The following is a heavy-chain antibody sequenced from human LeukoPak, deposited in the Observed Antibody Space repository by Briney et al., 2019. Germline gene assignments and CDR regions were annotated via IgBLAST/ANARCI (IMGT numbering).Heavy chain of an antibody. CDR3: ARPRWGD. V-gene: IGHV3-7*01. J-gene: IGHJ4*02. CDR1: GFTFSNSW. Sequence: GGSLRLSCAASGFTFSNSWMSWVRQAPGKGLEWVANMKPDGSEKYYVDSVKGRFTISRDNAKKSLYLQMNNLRAEDTAAYYCARPRWGDWGQGTLVTVSS. D-gene: IGHD3-16*01. CDR2: MKPDGSEK.